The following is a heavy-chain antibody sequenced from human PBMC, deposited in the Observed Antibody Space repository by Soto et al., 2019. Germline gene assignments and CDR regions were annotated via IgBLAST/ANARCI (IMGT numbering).Heavy chain of an antibody. CDR1: GYTFISYA. CDR2: INTGNGNT. Sequence: QVQVMQSGAEVKKPGASVKVSCMTSGYTFISYALNWVRQAPGQRLEWMGRINTGNGNTDYSQRFQGRITITRGTSATPTYMDLTSLRPEDTAVYYCATAEGTVTTGWYGLDVWGQGTTVTVSS. D-gene: IGHD4-17*01. V-gene: IGHV1-3*04. J-gene: IGHJ6*02. CDR3: ATAEGTVTTGWYGLDV.